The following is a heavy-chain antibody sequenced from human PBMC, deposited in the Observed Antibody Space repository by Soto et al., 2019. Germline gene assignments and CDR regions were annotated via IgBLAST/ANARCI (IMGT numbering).Heavy chain of an antibody. J-gene: IGHJ5*02. Sequence: QIQLVQSGAEMKKPGASVKVSCKASGYTITNYAMHWVRQAPGQRLEWMGRINTANGDTIYSQNFQCRVTITRDTSASTVYLELSSLRFEDTAVYYCGRGQATFDPWGQGTRVTVSS. CDR2: INTANGDT. CDR1: GYTITNYA. CDR3: GRGQATFDP. V-gene: IGHV1-3*04.